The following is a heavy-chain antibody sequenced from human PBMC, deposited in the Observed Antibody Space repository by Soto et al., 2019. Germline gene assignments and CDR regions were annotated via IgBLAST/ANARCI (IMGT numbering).Heavy chain of an antibody. CDR3: ARRVAERVVNPPAFXS. CDR2: IYYSDNPDYRGTT. J-gene: IGHJ4*02. V-gene: IGHV4-39*01. D-gene: IGHD3-3*01. Sequence: PSETLSLTCTVSTGSIIESSYFWGWIRQSPGKGLEWIASIYYSDNPDYRGTTHHNPALRSRVTISMDTSKNQFSLKLSSVTAGDTAVYYCARRVAERVVNPPAFXSWGQGTLVXVSS. CDR1: TGSIIESSYF.